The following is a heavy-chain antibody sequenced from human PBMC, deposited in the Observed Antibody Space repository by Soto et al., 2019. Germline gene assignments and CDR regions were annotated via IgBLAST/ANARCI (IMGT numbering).Heavy chain of an antibody. CDR3: ARDSHGYSYGGTTGY. J-gene: IGHJ4*02. V-gene: IGHV3-21*01. Sequence: PXVSLRLSCAASGFTFSSYSMNWVRQAPGKGLEWVSSISSSSSYIYYADSVKGRFTISRDNAKNSLYLQMNSLRAEDTAVYYCARDSHGYSYGGTTGYWGQGTLVTVSS. CDR2: ISSSSSYI. CDR1: GFTFSSYS. D-gene: IGHD5-18*01.